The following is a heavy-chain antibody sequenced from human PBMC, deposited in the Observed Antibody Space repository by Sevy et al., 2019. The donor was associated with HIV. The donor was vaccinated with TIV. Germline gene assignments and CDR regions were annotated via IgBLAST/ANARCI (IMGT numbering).Heavy chain of an antibody. Sequence: PSETLSLTCAVYGGSFSGYYWSWIRQPPGKGLEWIGEINHSGSTNYNPSLKSRVTISVDTSKNQFSLKLSSVTAADTAVYYCARISRVLRFLEWLSRTGWFDPWGQGTLVTVSS. CDR3: ARISRVLRFLEWLSRTGWFDP. D-gene: IGHD3-3*01. CDR1: GGSFSGYY. CDR2: INHSGST. J-gene: IGHJ5*02. V-gene: IGHV4-34*01.